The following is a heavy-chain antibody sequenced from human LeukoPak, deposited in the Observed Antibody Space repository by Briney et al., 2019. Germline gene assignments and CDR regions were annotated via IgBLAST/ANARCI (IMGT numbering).Heavy chain of an antibody. V-gene: IGHV3-21*01. Sequence: GGSLRLSCAASGFTFSDYNMNWVRQSPEKGLEWVSSITSGTTYIYYADSVRGRFTLSRDNAKNSLYLQMNSLRAEDTAVYYCAGIAAAGTRYYFDYWGQGTLVTVSS. D-gene: IGHD6-13*01. CDR1: GFTFSDYN. CDR3: AGIAAAGTRYYFDY. J-gene: IGHJ4*02. CDR2: ITSGTTYI.